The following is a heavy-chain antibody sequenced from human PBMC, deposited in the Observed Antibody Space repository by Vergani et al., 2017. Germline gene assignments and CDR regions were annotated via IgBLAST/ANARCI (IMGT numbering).Heavy chain of an antibody. D-gene: IGHD3-10*01. Sequence: QVQLVQSGSELKKPGASVKVSCKASGYTFTSYAMNWVRQAPGQGLEWMGWINTNTGNPTYAQCFTGRFVFSLDTSVSTAYLQITSLKTEDTAVYYCVRDSYGAGTDNWFDPWGQGTLVTVSS. CDR3: VRDSYGAGTDNWFDP. CDR1: GYTFTSYA. CDR2: INTNTGNP. J-gene: IGHJ5*02. V-gene: IGHV7-4-1*02.